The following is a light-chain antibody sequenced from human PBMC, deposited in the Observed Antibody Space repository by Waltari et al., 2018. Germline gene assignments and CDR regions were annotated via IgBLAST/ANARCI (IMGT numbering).Light chain of an antibody. CDR1: SSDVGGSKY. CDR2: DVS. CDR3: CSYADIYAWV. Sequence: SVSGSPGQSVTFSCTGTSSDVGGSKYVSWYQQHPGKAPKLMIYDVSQRPSGVPDRFSGSKSGNTASLTISGLQAEDEADYYCCSYADIYAWVFGGGTKVTVL. J-gene: IGLJ3*02. V-gene: IGLV2-11*03.